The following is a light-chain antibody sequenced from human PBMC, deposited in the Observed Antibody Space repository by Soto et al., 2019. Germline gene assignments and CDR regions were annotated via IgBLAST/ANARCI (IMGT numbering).Light chain of an antibody. J-gene: IGKJ3*01. V-gene: IGKV3-11*01. CDR2: DAS. Sequence: EIVLTQSPATLSLSPGERATLSCRASQSVSSYLAWYQQKPGQAPRLLIYDASNRATGIPARFSGSGSGTDFNLTISSLEPEDVAVYYCQPRSNWPPGTFGPGTKVDIK. CDR3: QPRSNWPPGT. CDR1: QSVSSY.